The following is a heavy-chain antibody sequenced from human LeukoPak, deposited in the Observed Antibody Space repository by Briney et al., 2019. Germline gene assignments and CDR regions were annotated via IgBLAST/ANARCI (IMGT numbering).Heavy chain of an antibody. Sequence: SVKVSCKASGGTFSSYAISWVRQAPGQGLEWMGGIIPIFGTANYAQKFQGRVTMTRETSTSTIYMELSSLRSEDTAMYYCARDRSSGWYPLDHWGQGTLVTVSS. J-gene: IGHJ4*02. V-gene: IGHV1-69*05. CDR1: GGTFSSYA. D-gene: IGHD6-19*01. CDR2: IIPIFGTA. CDR3: ARDRSSGWYPLDH.